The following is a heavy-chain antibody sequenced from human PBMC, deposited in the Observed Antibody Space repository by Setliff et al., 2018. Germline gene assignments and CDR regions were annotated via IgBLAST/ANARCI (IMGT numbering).Heavy chain of an antibody. Sequence: SETLSLTCTVSGGSISDYYWSWIRQAPGKGLEWIGYIYYGGSTNYNPSLNSRVAISVDTSENQFSLRLNSVTAADTAVYYCARDVDKAVAGTTVVMDYWGQGTLVTVSS. V-gene: IGHV4-59*01. D-gene: IGHD6-19*01. CDR2: IYYGGST. CDR3: ARDVDKAVAGTTVVMDY. J-gene: IGHJ4*02. CDR1: GGSISDYY.